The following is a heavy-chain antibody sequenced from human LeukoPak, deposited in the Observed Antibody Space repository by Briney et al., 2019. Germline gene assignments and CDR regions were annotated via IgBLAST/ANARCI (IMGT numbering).Heavy chain of an antibody. Sequence: GGYLRLSCAASGFTFNSYGMIWVRQAPGKGLEWVSHINNDGSSTTHADSVKGRFTIYRDNTKNTLYLKMNSLRAEDTAIYYCAKNIRQLGNYYYYMDVWGKGTTVTVSS. CDR3: AKNIRQLGNYYYYMDV. CDR1: GFTFNSYG. V-gene: IGHV3-23*01. D-gene: IGHD7-27*01. CDR2: INNDGSST. J-gene: IGHJ6*03.